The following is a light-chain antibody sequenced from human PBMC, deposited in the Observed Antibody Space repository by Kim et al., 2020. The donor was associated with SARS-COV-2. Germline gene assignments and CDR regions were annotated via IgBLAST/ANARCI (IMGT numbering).Light chain of an antibody. CDR2: GNT. V-gene: IGLV1-40*01. Sequence: QRVTISCTGTSSNIGTGYDVHWYQQLPGTAPKLLIYGNTNRPSGVPDRFSGSKSGTSASLAISGLQAGDEADYYCQSYDSSLSGSVFGGGTQLTVL. CDR3: QSYDSSLSGSV. J-gene: IGLJ3*02. CDR1: SSNIGTGYD.